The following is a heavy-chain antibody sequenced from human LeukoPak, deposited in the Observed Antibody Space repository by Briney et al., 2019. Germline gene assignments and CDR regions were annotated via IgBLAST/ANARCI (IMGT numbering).Heavy chain of an antibody. J-gene: IGHJ4*02. D-gene: IGHD3-10*01. CDR3: ARLPLYYGSGSAFDY. Sequence: SETLSLTCTVSGGSISSSNWWGWVRQPPGQGLECIGEIHHSGTTNYNPSLKSRVTISVDKSKNEFSLKLNSVTAADTAVYYCARLPLYYGSGSAFDYWGQGTLVTVSS. V-gene: IGHV4-4*02. CDR1: GGSISSSNW. CDR2: IHHSGTT.